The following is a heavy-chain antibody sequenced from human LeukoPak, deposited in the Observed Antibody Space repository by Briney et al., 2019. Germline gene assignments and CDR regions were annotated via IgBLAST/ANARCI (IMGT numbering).Heavy chain of an antibody. V-gene: IGHV4-59*01. CDR2: IYYSGST. CDR3: ARGGFRDAFDI. CDR1: GGSISGYY. J-gene: IGHJ3*02. Sequence: SETLSLTCTVSGGSISGYYWSWIRQPPGKGLEWIGYIYYSGSTNYNPSLQSRVTISVDTSKNQFSLKLSSVTAADTAVYSCARGGFRDAFDIWGQGTMVTVSS. D-gene: IGHD3-10*01.